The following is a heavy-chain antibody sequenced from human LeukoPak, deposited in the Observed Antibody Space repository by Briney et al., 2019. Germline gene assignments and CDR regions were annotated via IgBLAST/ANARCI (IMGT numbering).Heavy chain of an antibody. J-gene: IGHJ4*02. Sequence: GGSLRLSCAASGFTFSSYWMHWVRQAPGKGLVWVSRINSDGSSTSYADSVKGRFTISRDNAKNTLYLQMNSLRAEDTAVYYCARRPGRGVQSYYCDYWGQGTLVTVSS. V-gene: IGHV3-74*01. CDR1: GFTFSSYW. CDR2: INSDGSST. CDR3: ARRPGRGVQSYYCDY. D-gene: IGHD1-1*01.